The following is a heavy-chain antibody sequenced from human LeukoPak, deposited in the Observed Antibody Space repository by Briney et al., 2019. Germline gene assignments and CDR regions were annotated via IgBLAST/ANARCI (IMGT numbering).Heavy chain of an antibody. V-gene: IGHV4-39*01. CDR1: GASIISTTYY. CDR2: IYYSGGT. J-gene: IGHJ5*02. CDR3: VRRGSSISFDP. Sequence: PSETLSLTCTVSGASIISTTYYWGWIRQPPGKGLEWIGTIYYSGGTDYSPSLKSRLTISVDTSKNQFSLKLSSVTAADTAVYHCVRRGSSISFDPWGQGTLVTVSS. D-gene: IGHD6-13*01.